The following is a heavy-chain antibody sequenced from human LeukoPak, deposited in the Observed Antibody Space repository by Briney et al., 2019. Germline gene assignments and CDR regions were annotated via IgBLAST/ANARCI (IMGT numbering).Heavy chain of an antibody. D-gene: IGHD2-2*01. CDR1: GFTFSSYG. CDR2: ISYDGSNK. CDR3: AKARPQGYCSSTSCNYYFDY. V-gene: IGHV3-30*18. Sequence: GGSLRLSCAASGFTFSSYGMHWVRQAPGKGLEWVAVISYDGSNKYYADSVKGRFTISRDNSKNTLYLQMNSLRAEDTAVYYCAKARPQGYCSSTSCNYYFDYWGQGTLVTVSS. J-gene: IGHJ4*02.